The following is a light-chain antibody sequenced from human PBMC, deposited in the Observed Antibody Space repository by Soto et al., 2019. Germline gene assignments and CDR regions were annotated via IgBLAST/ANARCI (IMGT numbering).Light chain of an antibody. V-gene: IGLV1-51*01. CDR1: SSNIGNNY. CDR2: DNY. Sequence: QSVLTQPPSVSAAPGQKVTTSCSGSSSNIGNNYVSWYQQLPGTAPKLLIYDNYKRPSGIPDRFSGSKSGTSATLGITGLQTGDEADYYCGTWDSSLSAGVFGGGTQLTVL. CDR3: GTWDSSLSAGV. J-gene: IGLJ2*01.